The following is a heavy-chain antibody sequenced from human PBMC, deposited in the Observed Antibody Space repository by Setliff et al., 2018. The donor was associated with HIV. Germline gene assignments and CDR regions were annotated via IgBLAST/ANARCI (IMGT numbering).Heavy chain of an antibody. D-gene: IGHD3-10*01. CDR2: LYYRGTT. CDR1: GGSISSSSYY. CDR3: ARGSLRGVLALGMDV. V-gene: IGHV4-39*01. J-gene: IGHJ6*02. Sequence: SETLSLTCTVSGGSISSSSYYWGWIRQPPGKGPEWIGSLYYRGTTYYNPSLKSRVTISTGTSNNQFSLTLSSVTAADTAIYYCARGSLRGVLALGMDVWGQGTTVTVAS.